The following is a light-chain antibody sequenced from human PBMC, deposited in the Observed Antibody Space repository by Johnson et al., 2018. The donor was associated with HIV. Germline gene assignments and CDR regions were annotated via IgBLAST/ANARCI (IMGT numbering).Light chain of an antibody. CDR2: DDN. CDR1: VSNIESYF. Sequence: QPVLTQPPSVSAAPGQTVNISCSGNVSNIESYFVSWYQQLPGAAPTLLIYDDNKRPSGIPDRFSGSKSGATATLGITGLQTGDEADYYCGIWDASLSPLYVFGTGTTLTVL. V-gene: IGLV1-51*01. J-gene: IGLJ1*01. CDR3: GIWDASLSPLYV.